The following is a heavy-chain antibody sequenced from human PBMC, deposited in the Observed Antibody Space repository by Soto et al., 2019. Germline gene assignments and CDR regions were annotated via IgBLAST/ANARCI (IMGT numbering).Heavy chain of an antibody. Sequence: GASVKVSCKASGYTFTSYYMHWVRQAPGQGLEWMGIINPSGGSTSYAQKFQGRVTMTRDTSTSTVYMELSSLRSEDTAVYYCARDGGTAAGTLDGMDVWGQGTTVTVSS. CDR1: GYTFTSYY. J-gene: IGHJ6*02. D-gene: IGHD6-13*01. V-gene: IGHV1-46*01. CDR2: INPSGGST. CDR3: ARDGGTAAGTLDGMDV.